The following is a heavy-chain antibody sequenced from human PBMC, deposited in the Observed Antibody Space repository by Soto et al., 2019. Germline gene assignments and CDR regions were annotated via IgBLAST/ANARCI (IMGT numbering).Heavy chain of an antibody. J-gene: IGHJ3*02. CDR1: GGSISSGGYY. D-gene: IGHD2-21*02. Sequence: TLSLTCTVSGGSISSGGYYWRWIRQHPGKGLEWIGYIYYSGSTYYNPSLKSRVTISVDTSKNQFSLKLSSVTAADTAVYYCARGVYCGGDCYTLDAFDIWGQGTMVTVSS. CDR2: IYYSGST. CDR3: ARGVYCGGDCYTLDAFDI. V-gene: IGHV4-31*03.